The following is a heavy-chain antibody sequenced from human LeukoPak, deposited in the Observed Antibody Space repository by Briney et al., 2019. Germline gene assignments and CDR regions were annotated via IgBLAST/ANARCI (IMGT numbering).Heavy chain of an antibody. CDR1: GFTFSSYE. V-gene: IGHV3-48*03. CDR2: ISSSGSTI. J-gene: IGHJ6*03. CDR3: ARALNPNYYYYMDV. Sequence: GSLRLSCAASGFTFSSYEMNWVRQAPGKGLEGVSYISSSGSTIYYADSVKGRFTISRDDTKNSLYLQMNSLRAADTALYYCARALNPNYYYYMDVWGKGTTVTVSS. D-gene: IGHD1-14*01.